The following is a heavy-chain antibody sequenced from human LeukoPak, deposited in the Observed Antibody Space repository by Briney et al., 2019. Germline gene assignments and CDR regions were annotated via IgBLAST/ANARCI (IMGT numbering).Heavy chain of an antibody. CDR1: GGTFSSYA. CDR3: ARGSGSQVGFDY. D-gene: IGHD1-26*01. Sequence: SVKVSCKASGGTFSSYAISWVRQAPGQGLEWLGRIIPILGIANYAQKFQGRVTITADTSTSTAYMELRSLRSDDTAVYYCARGSGSQVGFDYWGQGTLVTVSS. V-gene: IGHV1-69*04. CDR2: IIPILGIA. J-gene: IGHJ4*02.